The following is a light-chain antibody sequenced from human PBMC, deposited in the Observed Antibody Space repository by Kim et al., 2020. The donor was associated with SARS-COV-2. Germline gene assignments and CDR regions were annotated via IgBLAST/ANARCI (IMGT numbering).Light chain of an antibody. V-gene: IGKV1-39*01. CDR1: QSIDTY. Sequence: DIQMTQSPSSLSASVGDRVTITCRASQSIDTYLNWYQHKPGAAPKVLIYAASSLQSGVPPRFSGSGSGTDFTLTINGLQPEDFATFYCQQSYSTPVTFGQGTRLEIK. J-gene: IGKJ5*01. CDR3: QQSYSTPVT. CDR2: AAS.